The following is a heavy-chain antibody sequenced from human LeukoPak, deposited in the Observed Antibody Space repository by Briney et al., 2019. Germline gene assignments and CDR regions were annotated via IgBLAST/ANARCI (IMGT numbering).Heavy chain of an antibody. V-gene: IGHV4-31*03. CDR2: IYYSGST. J-gene: IGHJ3*02. CDR3: ARGITIFGVVLDAFDI. Sequence: SETLSLTCTVSGGSISSGGYYRSWIRQHPGKGLEWIGYIYYSGSTYYNPSLKSRVTISVDTSKNQFSLKLSSVTAADTAVYCCARGITIFGVVLDAFDIWGQGIMVTVSS. CDR1: GGSISSGGYY. D-gene: IGHD3-3*01.